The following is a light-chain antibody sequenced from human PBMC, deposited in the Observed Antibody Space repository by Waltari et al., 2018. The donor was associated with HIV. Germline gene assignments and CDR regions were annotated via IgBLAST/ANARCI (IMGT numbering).Light chain of an antibody. J-gene: IGKJ1*01. CDR3: QHYNNWPWT. V-gene: IGKV3-15*01. CDR1: QSVRSN. Sequence: EKVMTQSPATLSVSPGERATLSCRASQSVRSNLAWYQQKPGQAPRLLIYGAFTRATGIPARFSASGSGTEFTLTISSLQSEDFAVYYCQHYNNWPWTFGQGTKVATK. CDR2: GAF.